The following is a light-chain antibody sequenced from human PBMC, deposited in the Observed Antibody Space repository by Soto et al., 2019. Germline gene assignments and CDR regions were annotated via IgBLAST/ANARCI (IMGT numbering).Light chain of an antibody. CDR3: QQDGSSPWT. CDR1: QSVSSSY. J-gene: IGKJ1*01. V-gene: IGKV3-20*01. CDR2: GAS. Sequence: EIVLTQSPGTLSLSPGERATLSCRASQSVSSSYLAWYQQKPGQAPRLLIYGASSRDTGIPDRFSGSGSGTDFPLTISRLEPEDFAVYYCQQDGSSPWTFGQGTKVEIK.